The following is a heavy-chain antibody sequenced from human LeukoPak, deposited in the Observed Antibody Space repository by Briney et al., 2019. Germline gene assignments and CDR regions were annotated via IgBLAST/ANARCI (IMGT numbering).Heavy chain of an antibody. CDR2: ISSSSSYI. J-gene: IGHJ4*02. CDR3: AKDQGRTMYYDFWSGLGY. D-gene: IGHD3-3*01. V-gene: IGHV3-21*04. CDR1: GFTFSSYS. Sequence: AGGSLRLSCAASGFTFSSYSMNWVRQAPGKGLEWVSSISSSSSYIYYADSVKGRFTISRDNAKNSLYLQMNSLRAEDTAVYYCAKDQGRTMYYDFWSGLGYWGQGTLVTVSS.